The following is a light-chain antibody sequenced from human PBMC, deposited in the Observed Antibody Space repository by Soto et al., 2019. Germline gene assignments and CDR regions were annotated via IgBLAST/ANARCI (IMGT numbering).Light chain of an antibody. CDR1: HDISSA. CDR3: QQFNNYPRT. V-gene: IGKV1D-13*01. J-gene: IGKJ1*01. CDR2: DAS. Sequence: AIRLTQSPSSLSAFVGDRVTITCLASHDISSALAWYQQKPGRAPKLLIYDASKLQSGVPSRFSGSGYGTDFTLTISSLQPEDFATYSCQQFNNYPRTFGQGTKVDIK.